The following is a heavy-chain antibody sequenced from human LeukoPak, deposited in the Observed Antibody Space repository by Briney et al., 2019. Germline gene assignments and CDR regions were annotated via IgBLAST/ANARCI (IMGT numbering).Heavy chain of an antibody. V-gene: IGHV4-30-2*01. CDR2: IYHSGST. CDR3: ARAMMASSSYFDY. CDR1: GGSISSGGYS. D-gene: IGHD6-6*01. Sequence: SQTLSLTCAVSGGSISSGGYSWSWIQQPPGKGLEWIGYIYHSGSTYYNPSLKSRVTISVDRSKNQFSLKLSSVTAADTAVYYCARAMMASSSYFDYWGQGTLVTVSS. J-gene: IGHJ4*02.